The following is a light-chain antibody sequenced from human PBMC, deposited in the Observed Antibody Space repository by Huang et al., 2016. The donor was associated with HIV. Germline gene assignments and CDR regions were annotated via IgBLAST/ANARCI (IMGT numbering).Light chain of an antibody. Sequence: EIVMTQSPATLSVSPGERVTLSCRASQSLSSQLAWYQQKRGQAPRLLIYGVSTRATDIPARFSGSGSGTDFTHTINSLQSEDFATYYCQQYNDWPLTFGQGTEVEIK. CDR1: QSLSSQ. V-gene: IGKV3-15*01. J-gene: IGKJ1*01. CDR2: GVS. CDR3: QQYNDWPLT.